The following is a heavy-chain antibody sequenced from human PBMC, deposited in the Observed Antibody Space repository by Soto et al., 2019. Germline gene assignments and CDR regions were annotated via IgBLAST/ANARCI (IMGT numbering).Heavy chain of an antibody. CDR3: ARDSPSCISTSCLFDH. J-gene: IGHJ4*02. Sequence: GGSLRLSCAASGFTFSSYSMNWVRQAPGKGLEWVSYISSSSSTIYYADSVKGRFTVSRDNVKNLVFLQMNSLRDEDTAVYFCARDSPSCISTSCLFDHWGQGNLVTVSS. CDR2: ISSSSSTI. CDR1: GFTFSSYS. V-gene: IGHV3-48*02. D-gene: IGHD2-2*01.